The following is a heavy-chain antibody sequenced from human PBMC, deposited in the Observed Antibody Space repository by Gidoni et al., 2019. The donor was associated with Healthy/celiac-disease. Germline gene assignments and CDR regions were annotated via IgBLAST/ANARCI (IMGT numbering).Heavy chain of an antibody. Sequence: QVQLQQWGAGLLKPSETLSLTCPVYGRSFRGSSWSGIRNPPGKGLEWIGKINHSGSHNYNPSLKSRVTISVDTSKNQFSLKLSSVTAADTAVYYCARRRGSTSRYGRGGWFDPWGQGTLVTVSS. D-gene: IGHD2-2*01. CDR2: INHSGSH. CDR3: ARRRGSTSRYGRGGWFDP. V-gene: IGHV4-34*01. J-gene: IGHJ5*02. CDR1: GRSFRGSS.